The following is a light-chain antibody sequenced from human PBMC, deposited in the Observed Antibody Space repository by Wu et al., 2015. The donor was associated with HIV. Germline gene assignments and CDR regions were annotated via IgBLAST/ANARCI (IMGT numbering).Light chain of an antibody. Sequence: EIVMTQSPATLSVSPGERATLSCRASQSVSSDLAWYQQKPGQAPRLLIFGASTRATAIPARFSGSGSGTEFTLTISSVQSEDFAVYYCQHRAFGQGTKVEIK. CDR3: QHRA. V-gene: IGKV3-15*01. J-gene: IGKJ1*01. CDR1: QSVSSD. CDR2: GAS.